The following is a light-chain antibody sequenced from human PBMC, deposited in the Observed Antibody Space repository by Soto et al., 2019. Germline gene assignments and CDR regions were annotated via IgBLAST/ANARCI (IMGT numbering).Light chain of an antibody. V-gene: IGKV1-33*01. CDR2: DAS. J-gene: IGKJ2*01. CDR3: QQYDNLPYT. CDR1: QDISDS. Sequence: DIQMTQSPSSLSASVGDRVTITCQASQDISDSLNWYQQKPGKAPKLLIYDASNLETGVPSRFSGSGSETDFTFTISSLQPEDIATYDCQQYDNLPYTFGQGTKLEIK.